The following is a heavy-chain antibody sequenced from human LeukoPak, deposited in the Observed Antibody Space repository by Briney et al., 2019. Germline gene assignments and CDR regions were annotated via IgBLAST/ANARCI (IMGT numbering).Heavy chain of an antibody. Sequence: ASVKVSCNVSEYTFTGYYMHGVSQAPGQGLEWMGWIIAYNGNTNYAQQFQDRLTMTTDPSTSTVYMELRSLRPNDTSACYRARDHNIFCSGWYIGHWGQGTLVTVSS. CDR3: ARDHNIFCSGWYIGH. CDR1: EYTFTGYY. D-gene: IGHD6-19*01. J-gene: IGHJ4*02. V-gene: IGHV1-18*04. CDR2: IIAYNGNT.